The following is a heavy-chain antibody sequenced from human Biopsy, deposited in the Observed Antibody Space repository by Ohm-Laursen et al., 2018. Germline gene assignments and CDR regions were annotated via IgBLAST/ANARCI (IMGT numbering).Heavy chain of an antibody. CDR1: SYTFTDYN. V-gene: IGHV1-2*02. Sequence: ASSVKVSCKASSYTFTDYNIHWMRQAPGQGLEWLGYINCKTGATNYAQKFQGTVTMTRDTPISTAYLALGSLRSADTAIYYCARDPLNGHKHFDYWGQGSLVTVSS. CDR3: ARDPLNGHKHFDY. CDR2: INCKTGAT. J-gene: IGHJ4*02. D-gene: IGHD2-21*01.